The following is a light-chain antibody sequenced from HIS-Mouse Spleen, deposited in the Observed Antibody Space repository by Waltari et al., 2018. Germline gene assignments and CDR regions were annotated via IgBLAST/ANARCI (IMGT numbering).Light chain of an antibody. J-gene: IGKJ1*01. CDR2: LGS. CDR3: MQALQTWT. Sequence: DIVMTQSPLSLPVTPGEPASISCRSSQSLLHRNGYNYLDWYLQKPGQSPQLLIYLGSNRAAGVPDRFSGSGSGTDFPLKISRVEAEDVGVYYCMQALQTWTFGQGTKVEIK. V-gene: IGKV2-28*01. CDR1: QSLLHRNGYNY.